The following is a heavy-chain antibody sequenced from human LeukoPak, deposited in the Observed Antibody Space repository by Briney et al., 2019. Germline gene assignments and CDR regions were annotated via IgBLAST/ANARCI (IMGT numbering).Heavy chain of an antibody. D-gene: IGHD3-10*01. J-gene: IGHJ4*02. Sequence: SETLSLTCAVYSGSFSGYYWSWIRQPPGKGLEWIGEINHSGSTNYNPSLKSRVTISVDTSKNQFSLKLSSVTAADTAVYYCARGRGYYYGSGSYYAVDYWGQGTLVTVSS. V-gene: IGHV4-34*01. CDR3: ARGRGYYYGSGSYYAVDY. CDR2: INHSGST. CDR1: SGSFSGYY.